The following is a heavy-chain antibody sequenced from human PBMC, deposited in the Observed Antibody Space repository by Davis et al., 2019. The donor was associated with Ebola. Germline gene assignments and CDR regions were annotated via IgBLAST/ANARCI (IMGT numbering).Heavy chain of an antibody. D-gene: IGHD4-17*01. Sequence: MPSETLSLTCAVYGGSFSGYYWSWIRQPPGKGLEWIGEINHSGSTNYNPSLKSRVTISVDTSRNRFSLRLNSVTAADTAVYYCARATLTSVSDSGLGYNYFAPWGQGTLVTVSS. V-gene: IGHV4-34*01. CDR1: GGSFSGYY. CDR2: INHSGST. CDR3: ARATLTSVSDSGLGYNYFAP. J-gene: IGHJ5*02.